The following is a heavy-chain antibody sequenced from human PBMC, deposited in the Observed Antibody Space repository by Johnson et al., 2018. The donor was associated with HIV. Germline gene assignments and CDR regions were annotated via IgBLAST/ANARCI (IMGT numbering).Heavy chain of an antibody. J-gene: IGHJ3*02. Sequence: VQLVESGGGLVKPGGSLRLSCAASGFTFSSYWMSWVRQAPGKGLEWVANIKQDGSEKYYVDSVKGRFTISRDNAKNSRYLQMNSLRAEDTAVYYCARDYDVAARPVAVDSWGQGTMVTVSS. CDR1: GFTFSSYW. V-gene: IGHV3-7*05. D-gene: IGHD6-6*01. CDR3: ARDYDVAARPVAVDS. CDR2: IKQDGSEK.